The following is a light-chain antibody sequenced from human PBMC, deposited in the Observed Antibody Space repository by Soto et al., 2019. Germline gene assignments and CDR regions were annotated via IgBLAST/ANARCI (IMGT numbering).Light chain of an antibody. CDR3: CSYAGSYTLGV. V-gene: IGLV2-11*01. CDR1: SSDIGTYNY. Sequence: QSALTQPRSVSGSPGQSVTISCTGTSSDIGTYNYVSWYQQHPGKAPKLMIYDVTKRPSGVPDRFSGSKSGNTASLTISGLQAEDEADYYCCSYAGSYTLGVFGTGTKLTVL. CDR2: DVT. J-gene: IGLJ1*01.